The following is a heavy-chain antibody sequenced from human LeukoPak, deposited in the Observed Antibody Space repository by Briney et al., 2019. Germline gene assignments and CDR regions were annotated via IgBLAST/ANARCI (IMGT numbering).Heavy chain of an antibody. CDR2: MNPKTGNT. D-gene: IGHD3-3*01. J-gene: IGHJ4*02. CDR1: GYTFTNYD. CDR3: ATRNGDFWSGYYFDY. V-gene: IGHV1-8*01. Sequence: ASVKVSCKASGYTFTNYDINWVRQATGQGLEWMGWMNPKTGNTGYALNFQGRVTMTRDTSESTAYMELSSLRSEDTAVYYCATRNGDFWSGYYFDYWGQGTLVTVSS.